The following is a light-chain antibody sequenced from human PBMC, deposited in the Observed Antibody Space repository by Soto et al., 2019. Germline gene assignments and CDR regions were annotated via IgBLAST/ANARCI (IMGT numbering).Light chain of an antibody. Sequence: DILLTNSPSSLSAAEGNRVTITCRASQSISSWLAWYQQKPGKAPKLLMYDASSLDSGVPSRFSGSGSGTEFTLTISSLQPDDFATYYCQQYNAYPWTFGQGTKVDIK. CDR3: QQYNAYPWT. CDR1: QSISSW. V-gene: IGKV1-5*01. J-gene: IGKJ1*01. CDR2: DAS.